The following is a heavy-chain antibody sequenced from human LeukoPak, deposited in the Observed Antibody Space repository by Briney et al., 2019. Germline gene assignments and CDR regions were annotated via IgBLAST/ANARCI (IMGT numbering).Heavy chain of an antibody. CDR2: IYYSGST. Sequence: SETLSLTCTVSGGSISSYYWSWIRQPPGKGLEWIGYIYYSGSTNYNPSLKSRVTISVDTSKNQFSLKLSSVTVADTAVYYCARAYSSGWYIDWGQGTLVTVSS. D-gene: IGHD6-19*01. CDR3: ARAYSSGWYID. V-gene: IGHV4-59*01. J-gene: IGHJ4*02. CDR1: GGSISSYY.